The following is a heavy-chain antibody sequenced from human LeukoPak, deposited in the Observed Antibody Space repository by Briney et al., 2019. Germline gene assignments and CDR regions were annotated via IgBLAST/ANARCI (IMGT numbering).Heavy chain of an antibody. D-gene: IGHD5-12*01. J-gene: IGHJ5*02. V-gene: IGHV1-69*06. CDR3: ARDVGHIVATIQST. Sequence: EASVKVSCKASGGTFSSYAISWVRQAPGQGLEWMGGIIPIFGTANYAQKFQGRVTITADKSTSTAYMELSSLRSEDTAVYYCARDVGHIVATIQSTWGQGTLVTVSS. CDR1: GGTFSSYA. CDR2: IIPIFGTA.